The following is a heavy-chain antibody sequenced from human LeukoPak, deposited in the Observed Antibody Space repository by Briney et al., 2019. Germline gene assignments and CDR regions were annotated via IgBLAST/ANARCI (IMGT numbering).Heavy chain of an antibody. J-gene: IGHJ3*02. D-gene: IGHD3-3*01. V-gene: IGHV1-46*01. Sequence: ASVKVSCKASGYTFTSYYMHWVRQAPGQGLEWMGIINPSGGSTSYAQKFQGRVTMTRDTSTSTAYMELRSLRSDDTAVYYCARRGEWFSIPKNAFDIWGQGTMVTVSS. CDR3: ARRGEWFSIPKNAFDI. CDR2: INPSGGST. CDR1: GYTFTSYY.